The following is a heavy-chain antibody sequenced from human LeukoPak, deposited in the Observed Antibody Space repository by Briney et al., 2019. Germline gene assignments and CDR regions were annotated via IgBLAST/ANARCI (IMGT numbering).Heavy chain of an antibody. V-gene: IGHV5-51*01. CDR3: ARQDSSGWSYFDY. D-gene: IGHD6-19*01. J-gene: IGHJ4*02. Sequence: GESLKISCKGFGYSFTTYWIGWVRQMPGKGLEWMGIIYPGDSDPRYSPSFQGQVTISADKSTSTAYLQWSSLKASDTAMYYCARQDSSGWSYFDYWGQGTLVTVSS. CDR1: GYSFTTYW. CDR2: IYPGDSDP.